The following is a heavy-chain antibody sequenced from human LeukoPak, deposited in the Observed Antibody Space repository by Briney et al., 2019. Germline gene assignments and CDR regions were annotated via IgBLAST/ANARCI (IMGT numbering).Heavy chain of an antibody. J-gene: IGHJ6*02. CDR3: TRGPTSRWLSYGMDV. V-gene: IGHV3-49*04. Sequence: PGGSLRLSCAAYGFTFGNHAMSWVRQAPGKGLEWVGFVRSKAYGGTTEYAASVKGRFMISRDDSNSIAYLQMNSLRTEDTAVYYCTRGPTSRWLSYGMDVRGQGTTVIVSS. CDR1: GFTFGNHA. CDR2: VRSKAYGGTT. D-gene: IGHD5-12*01.